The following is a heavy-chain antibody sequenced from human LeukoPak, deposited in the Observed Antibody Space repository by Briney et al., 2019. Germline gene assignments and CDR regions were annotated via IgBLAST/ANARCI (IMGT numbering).Heavy chain of an antibody. CDR2: ISSSSSTI. D-gene: IGHD4/OR15-4a*01. CDR1: GFIFSSYS. CDR3: ARVSTIASPYYYYMDV. J-gene: IGHJ6*03. Sequence: PGGSLRLSCAASGFIFSSYSMSWVRQAPGKGLEWVSYISSSSSTIYYADSVKGRFTISRDNAKNSLYLQMNSLRAEDTAVYYCARVSTIASPYYYYMDVWGKGTTVTVSS. V-gene: IGHV3-48*04.